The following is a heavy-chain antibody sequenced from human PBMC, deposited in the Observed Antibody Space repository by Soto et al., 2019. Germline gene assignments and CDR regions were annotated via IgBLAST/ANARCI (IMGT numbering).Heavy chain of an antibody. CDR3: ARDFPVIAAAGSDWFDP. CDR1: GYTFTSYG. J-gene: IGHJ5*02. D-gene: IGHD6-13*01. CDR2: ISASNGNT. Sequence: ASVKVSCKASGYTFTSYGFSWVRQAPGQGLEWMGWISASNGNTNYAQKLQGRVTMTTDTSTGTAYMELRSLRSDDTATYYCARDFPVIAAAGSDWFDPWGQGTLVTVSS. V-gene: IGHV1-18*01.